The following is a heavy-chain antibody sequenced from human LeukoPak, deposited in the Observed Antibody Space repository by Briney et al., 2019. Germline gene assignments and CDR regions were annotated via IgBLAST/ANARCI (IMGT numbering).Heavy chain of an antibody. CDR1: GFSLSTSGGA. CDR2: NYWNDDK. J-gene: IGHJ4*02. D-gene: IGHD3-22*01. V-gene: IGHV2-5*01. Sequence: SGPTLVNPTQTLTLTCTFSGFSLSTSGGAVGWIRQPPGKALEWLALNYWNDDKRYSPSLKSRLTITKDTSKYRVVLTMTNMDPVDTATYYCAHSLYDSSGYYYFDYWGQGTLVTVSS. CDR3: AHSLYDSSGYYYFDY.